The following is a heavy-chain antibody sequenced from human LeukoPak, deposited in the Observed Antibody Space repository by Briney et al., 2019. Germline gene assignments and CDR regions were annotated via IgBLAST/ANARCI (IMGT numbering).Heavy chain of an antibody. D-gene: IGHD2-2*01. Sequence: GESLKISXKGSGYSFTNYWIGWVRQMPGKGLEWMGIIYPGDADTSYSPSFQGQVTISADKSISTAYLQWSSLKASDTAMYYCARQAYSSTSCSYYFDYWGQGTLVTVSS. J-gene: IGHJ4*02. CDR1: GYSFTNYW. CDR2: IYPGDADT. CDR3: ARQAYSSTSCSYYFDY. V-gene: IGHV5-51*01.